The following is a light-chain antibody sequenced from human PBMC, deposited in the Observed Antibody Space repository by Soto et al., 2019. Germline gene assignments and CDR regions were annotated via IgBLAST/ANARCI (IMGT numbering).Light chain of an antibody. V-gene: IGKV1-27*01. CDR3: QKYNSVPVW. CDR1: QDISNY. J-gene: IGKJ1*01. CDR2: AAS. Sequence: DIQMTQSPSSLSASVGDRVIITCRASQDISNYLAWYQQKPGKVPKLLIYAASTLQSGVPSRFSGSGSGTDFTLTISSLQPEDVATYYCQKYNSVPVWFGQGTKVEIK.